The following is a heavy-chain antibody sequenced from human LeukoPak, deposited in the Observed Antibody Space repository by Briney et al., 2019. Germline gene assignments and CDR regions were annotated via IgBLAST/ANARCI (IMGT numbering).Heavy chain of an antibody. CDR3: TTDFLKYGATFDY. CDR2: IKKTTDGATT. D-gene: IGHD4-17*01. V-gene: IGHV3-15*01. Sequence: GGSLRLSCAASGFTFSHAWMNWVRQAPGKGLEWVGRIKKTTDGATTDYAAPVKDRFTISRDDSKDTLFLQMNSLKTEDTAVYYCTTDFLKYGATFDYWGQGSLVTVSS. CDR1: GFTFSHAW. J-gene: IGHJ4*02.